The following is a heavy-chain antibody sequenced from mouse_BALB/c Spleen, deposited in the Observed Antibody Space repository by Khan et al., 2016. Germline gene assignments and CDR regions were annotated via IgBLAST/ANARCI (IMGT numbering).Heavy chain of an antibody. CDR3: ARLERAWIAY. CDR1: GYSITSDYA. Sequence: EVQLQESGPGLVKPSQSLSLTCTVTGYSITSDYAWNWIRQFPGNKLEWMGYINYSGSTSYNPSLKSRISITRDTSKNQFFLQLNSVTTEDTATYYCARLERAWIAYWGQGTLVTVSA. J-gene: IGHJ3*01. V-gene: IGHV3-2*02. CDR2: INYSGST.